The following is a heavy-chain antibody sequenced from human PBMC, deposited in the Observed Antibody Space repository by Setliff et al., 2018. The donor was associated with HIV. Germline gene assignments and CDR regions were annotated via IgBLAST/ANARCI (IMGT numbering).Heavy chain of an antibody. V-gene: IGHV1-46*01. D-gene: IGHD6-19*01. CDR3: STSPRGLGVAATGRRYLHH. Sequence: ASVKVSCKASGYTFTSYYMHWVRQAPRQGLEWMGIINPSGGSTSYAQKFQGRVTMTRDTSTSTAYMELRSLRSEDTAVYYCSTSPRGLGVAATGRRYLHHWGQGTLVTVS. J-gene: IGHJ1*01. CDR2: INPSGGST. CDR1: GYTFTSYY.